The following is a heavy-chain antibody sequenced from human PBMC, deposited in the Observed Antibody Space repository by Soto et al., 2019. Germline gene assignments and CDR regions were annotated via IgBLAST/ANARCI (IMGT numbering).Heavy chain of an antibody. CDR3: AREGATNHYYCNGMDV. Sequence: QVQLVESGGGVVQPGRSLRLSCAASGFTFGSYGMQWVRQAPGKGLEWVAVIWYDGSNKYYADSVKGRFTISRDNSKNTLYLQMNSLRAEDTAVYYCAREGATNHYYCNGMDVWGQGTTVTVSS. V-gene: IGHV3-33*01. D-gene: IGHD1-26*01. J-gene: IGHJ6*02. CDR2: IWYDGSNK. CDR1: GFTFGSYG.